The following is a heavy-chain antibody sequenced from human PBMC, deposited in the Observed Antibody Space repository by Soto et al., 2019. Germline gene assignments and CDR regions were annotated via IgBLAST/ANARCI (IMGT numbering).Heavy chain of an antibody. D-gene: IGHD1-26*01. Sequence: EVQLVESGGGLVRPGGSLRLSCAASGFTFSSYWMHWVRQAPGKGLVWVSRIHSDGSSTTYADFVKGRFIISRDNARKTVDLQMNSVRVEDTAVYYCARGDRGAFDLWGQGTVVTVSS. J-gene: IGHJ3*01. CDR2: IHSDGSST. V-gene: IGHV3-74*01. CDR1: GFTFSSYW. CDR3: ARGDRGAFDL.